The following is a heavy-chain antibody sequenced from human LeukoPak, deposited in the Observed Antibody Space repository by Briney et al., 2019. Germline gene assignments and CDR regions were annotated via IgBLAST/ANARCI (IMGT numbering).Heavy chain of an antibody. CDR2: TYYRSKWFS. CDR3: ARGPAVLDP. V-gene: IGHV6-1*01. D-gene: IGHD2-2*01. Sequence: SQTLSLTCAISGDSVSSNSAAWNWIRQSPSRGLERLGRTYYRSKWFSAYAVSVKSRIIINPDTSKNRFSLQLNSVTPEDTAVYYCARGPAVLDPWGQGTLVTVSS. CDR1: GDSVSSNSAA. J-gene: IGHJ5*02.